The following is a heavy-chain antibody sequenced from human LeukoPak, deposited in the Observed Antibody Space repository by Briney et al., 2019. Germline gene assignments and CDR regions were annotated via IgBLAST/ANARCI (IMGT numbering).Heavy chain of an antibody. D-gene: IGHD2-2*01. J-gene: IGHJ4*02. CDR3: AIGGDSSTSCYRCFNY. Sequence: GESLKISCEGSGYSFTNYWIGCVRQVPGKGLEWMAIIYPDDSETRYSPSFHGQVTISADKSIGTAYLQWSSLKASDTAMYYCAIGGDSSTSCYRCFNYWGQGTLVTVSS. V-gene: IGHV5-51*01. CDR2: IYPDDSET. CDR1: GYSFTNYW.